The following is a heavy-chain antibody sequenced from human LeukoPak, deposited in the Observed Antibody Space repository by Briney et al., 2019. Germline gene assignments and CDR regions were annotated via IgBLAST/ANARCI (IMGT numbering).Heavy chain of an antibody. D-gene: IGHD6-13*01. CDR2: INHSGST. J-gene: IGHJ4*02. V-gene: IGHV4-34*08. CDR3: ATLYSSSWYRDY. Sequence: GSLRLSCAASGFTFSSYAMSWIRQPPGKGLEWIGEINHSGSTNYNPSLKSRVTISVDTSKNQFSLKLSSVTAADTAVYYCATLYSSSWYRDYWGQGTLVTVSS. CDR1: GFTFSSYA.